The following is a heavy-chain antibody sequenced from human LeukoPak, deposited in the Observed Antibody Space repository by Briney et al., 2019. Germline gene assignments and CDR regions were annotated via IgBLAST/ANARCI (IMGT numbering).Heavy chain of an antibody. CDR1: GFTFSSYA. Sequence: GGSLRLSRAASGFTFSSYAMSWVRQAPGKGLEWVSDISGSGGSTYYADSVKGRFTISRDNFKNTLYLQMNSLRAEDTAVYYCAKDAGYYYGSGRATFDPWGQGTLVTVSS. D-gene: IGHD3-10*01. J-gene: IGHJ5*02. CDR3: AKDAGYYYGSGRATFDP. V-gene: IGHV3-23*01. CDR2: ISGSGGST.